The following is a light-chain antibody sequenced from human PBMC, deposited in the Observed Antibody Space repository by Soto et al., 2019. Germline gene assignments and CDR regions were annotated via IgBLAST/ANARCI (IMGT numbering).Light chain of an antibody. CDR1: SSDIGTYDH. Sequence: QSVLTQPASVSGSHGQSIAISCAGTSSDIGTYDHVSWYQQHPGKAPQLIIYEDINRPSGLSSRFAGSKSGNTASLTISGLQAEDEADYFCFSYTTSSTLVCGTGTKLTVL. V-gene: IGLV2-14*01. CDR2: EDI. CDR3: FSYTTSSTLV. J-gene: IGLJ1*01.